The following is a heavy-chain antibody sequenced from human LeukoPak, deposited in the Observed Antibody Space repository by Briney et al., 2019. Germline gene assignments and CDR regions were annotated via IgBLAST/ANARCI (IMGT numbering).Heavy chain of an antibody. D-gene: IGHD3-3*01. CDR2: IKHDGSEK. Sequence: GGSLRLSCAASGFIFTNYFMSWVRQAPGKGLEWVASIKHDGSEKYYVDSVRGRFTISRDNTMNSLYPQMSSLRAEDTAVYYCATDRGWRTSGYYLYYFEYWGQGTLVTFSS. CDR3: ATDRGWRTSGYYLYYFEY. J-gene: IGHJ4*02. CDR1: GFIFTNYF. V-gene: IGHV3-7*01.